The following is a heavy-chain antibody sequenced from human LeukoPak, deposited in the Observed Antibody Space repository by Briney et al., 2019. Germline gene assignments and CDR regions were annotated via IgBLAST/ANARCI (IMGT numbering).Heavy chain of an antibody. D-gene: IGHD3-22*01. CDR2: IYTSGST. V-gene: IGHV4-4*07. J-gene: IGHJ4*02. CDR3: ARDGSGYYDTSGYRN. CDR1: GGSIGSYY. Sequence: SETLSLTCTVSGGSIGSYYWSWIRQPAGKGLEWIGRIYTSGSTNYNPSLESRVTISLDTSKNQFSLKLSSVTAADTAVYYCARDGSGYYDTSGYRNWGQGTQVTVSS.